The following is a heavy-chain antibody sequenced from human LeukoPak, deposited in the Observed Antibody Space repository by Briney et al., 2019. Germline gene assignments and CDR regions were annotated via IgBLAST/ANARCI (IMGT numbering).Heavy chain of an antibody. V-gene: IGHV3-30*02. J-gene: IGHJ4*02. CDR3: ARGNYFDY. Sequence: PGGSLRLSCAASGFTFSSYGMHWVRQAPGKGLEWVAFIRYDGSNKYYADSVKGRFTISRDNAKNSLYLQMNSLRAEDTAVYYCARGNYFDYWGQGTLVTVSS. CDR1: GFTFSSYG. CDR2: IRYDGSNK.